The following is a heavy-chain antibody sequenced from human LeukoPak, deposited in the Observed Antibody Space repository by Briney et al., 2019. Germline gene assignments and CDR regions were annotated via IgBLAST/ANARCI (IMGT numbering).Heavy chain of an antibody. CDR3: ARASRRIFGVVTKQPNWFDP. V-gene: IGHV1-3*01. J-gene: IGHJ5*02. CDR2: INAGNGNT. CDR1: GYTFTSYA. D-gene: IGHD3-3*01. Sequence: ASVKVSCKASGYTFTSYAMHWVRQAPGQRLEWMGWINAGNGNTKYSQKFQGRVTITRDTSASTAYMELSSLRSEDTAVYYCARASRRIFGVVTKQPNWFDPWGQGTLVTVSS.